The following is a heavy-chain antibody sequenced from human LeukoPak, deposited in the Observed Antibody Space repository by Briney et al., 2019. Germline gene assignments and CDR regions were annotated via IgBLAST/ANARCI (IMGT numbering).Heavy chain of an antibody. CDR2: ISSSSTYI. V-gene: IGHV3-21*01. J-gene: IGHJ4*02. D-gene: IGHD3-22*01. CDR1: GFTVSNNY. CDR3: ARDVGVYDSSGYYYFDY. Sequence: PGGSLRLSCAASGFTVSNNYMSWVRQAPGKGLEWVSSISSSSTYIYYADSVKGRFTISRDNAKNSLCLQMNSLRAEDTAVYYCARDVGVYDSSGYYYFDYWGQGTLVTVSS.